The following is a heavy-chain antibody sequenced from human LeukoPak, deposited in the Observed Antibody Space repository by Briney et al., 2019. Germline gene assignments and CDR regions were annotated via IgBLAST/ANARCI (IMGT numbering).Heavy chain of an antibody. CDR1: GGSISSSSYY. Sequence: SETLSLTCTVSGGSISSSSYYWGWIRQPPGKGLEWIASIYYSGSTYYNPSLKSRVTISVDTSKNQFSLKLSSVTAADTAVYYCARQSGQKYISQTWGQGTLVTVSS. CDR3: ARQSGQKYISQT. J-gene: IGHJ5*02. CDR2: IYYSGST. D-gene: IGHD1-26*01. V-gene: IGHV4-39*01.